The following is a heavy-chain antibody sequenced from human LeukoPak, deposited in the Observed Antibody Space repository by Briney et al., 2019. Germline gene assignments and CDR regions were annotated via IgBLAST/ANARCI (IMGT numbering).Heavy chain of an antibody. Sequence: AAVKVSCKASGYTFTSYSMHWVRQAPGQGLEWMGIINPSGGSTSYAQKFQGRVTMTRDMSTSTVYMELSSLRSEDTAVYYCARDLDIVVVVAAFWGQGTLVTVSS. V-gene: IGHV1-46*01. J-gene: IGHJ4*02. CDR3: ARDLDIVVVVAAF. D-gene: IGHD2-15*01. CDR2: INPSGGST. CDR1: GYTFTSYS.